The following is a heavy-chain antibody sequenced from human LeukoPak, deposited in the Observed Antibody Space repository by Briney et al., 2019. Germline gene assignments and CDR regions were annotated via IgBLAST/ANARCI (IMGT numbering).Heavy chain of an antibody. CDR1: GGSFSGYY. Sequence: SETLSLTCAVYGGSFSGYYWSWIRQPPGKGLEWIGEINHSGSTNYNPSLKSRVTISVDTSKNQFSLKLSSVTAADTAVYYCAREYYYDSSGYYAPRYFDYWGQGTLVTVSS. V-gene: IGHV4-34*01. J-gene: IGHJ4*02. D-gene: IGHD3-22*01. CDR3: AREYYYDSSGYYAPRYFDY. CDR2: INHSGST.